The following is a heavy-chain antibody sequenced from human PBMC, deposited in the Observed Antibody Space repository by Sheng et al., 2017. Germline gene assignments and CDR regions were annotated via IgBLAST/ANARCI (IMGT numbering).Heavy chain of an antibody. CDR3: WGGYDWGYYDSRDAFDI. J-gene: IGHJ3*02. Sequence: EVQLVESGGGLVKPGGSLRLSCAASGFTFSNAWMSWVRQAPGKGLEWVGRIKSKTDGGTTDYAAPVKGRFTISRDDSKNTLYLQMNSLKTEDTAVYYCWGGYDWGYYDSRDAFDIWGQGTMVTVSS. D-gene: IGHD3-22*01. CDR2: IKSKTDGGTT. V-gene: IGHV3-15*01. CDR1: GFTFSNAW.